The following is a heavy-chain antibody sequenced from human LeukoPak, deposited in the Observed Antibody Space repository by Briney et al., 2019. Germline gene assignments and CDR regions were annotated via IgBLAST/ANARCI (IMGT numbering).Heavy chain of an antibody. CDR1: GYTFTGYY. CDR3: ARSKGYCSSTSCYPYYYYYGMDV. V-gene: IGHV1-2*06. D-gene: IGHD2-2*01. J-gene: IGHJ6*02. Sequence: ASVKVSRKASGYTFTGYYMHWVRQAPGQGLEWMGRINPNSGGTNYAQKFQGRVTMTRDTSISTAYMELSRLRSDDTAVYYCARSKGYCSSTSCYPYYYYYGMDVWGQGTTVTVSS. CDR2: INPNSGGT.